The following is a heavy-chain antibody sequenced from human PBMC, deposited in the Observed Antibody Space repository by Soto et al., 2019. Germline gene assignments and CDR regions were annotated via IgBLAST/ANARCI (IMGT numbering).Heavy chain of an antibody. J-gene: IGHJ5*02. D-gene: IGHD6-19*01. CDR2: INAGNGNT. CDR3: ARDGIAVAGYWGFEP. Sequence: ASVKFSCKASGYTFTSYAMHWVRQAPGQRLEWMGWINAGNGNTKYSQKFQGRVTITRDTSASTAYMELSSLRSEDTAVYYCARDGIAVAGYWGFEPWGEGTLVTVSS. CDR1: GYTFTSYA. V-gene: IGHV1-3*01.